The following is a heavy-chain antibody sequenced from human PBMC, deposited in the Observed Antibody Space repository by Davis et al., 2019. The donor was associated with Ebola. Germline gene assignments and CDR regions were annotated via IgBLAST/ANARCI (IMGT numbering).Heavy chain of an antibody. V-gene: IGHV1-8*01. CDR1: GYTFTSYD. D-gene: IGHD1-26*01. J-gene: IGHJ6*02. Sequence: ASVKVSCKASGYTFTSYDINWVRQANGQGLEWMGWMNPNSGNTGYAQKFQGRVTMTRNTSISTAYMELSSLRSEDTAVYYCARGFTTDYYYYGMDVWGQGTTVTVSS. CDR3: ARGFTTDYYYYGMDV. CDR2: MNPNSGNT.